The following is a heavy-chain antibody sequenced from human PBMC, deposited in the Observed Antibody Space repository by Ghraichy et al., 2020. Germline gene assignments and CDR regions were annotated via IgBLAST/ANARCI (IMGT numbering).Heavy chain of an antibody. J-gene: IGHJ2*01. CDR1: GFTFSSYA. Sequence: LTCAASGFTFSSYAMHWVRQAPGKGLEWVAVISYDGSNKYYADSVKGRFTISRDNSKNTLYLQMNSLRAEDTAVYYCAREGAMVTTVVTPGLDLWGRGTLVTVSS. D-gene: IGHD4-23*01. CDR3: AREGAMVTTVVTPGLDL. CDR2: ISYDGSNK. V-gene: IGHV3-30*04.